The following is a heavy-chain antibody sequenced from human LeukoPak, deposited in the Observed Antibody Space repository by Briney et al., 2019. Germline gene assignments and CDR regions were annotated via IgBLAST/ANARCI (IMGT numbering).Heavy chain of an antibody. V-gene: IGHV1-69*05. CDR1: AGTFSSYA. D-gene: IGHD1-26*01. Sequence: SAKVSCKASAGTFSSYAICWVRRAPGRGLEWMGGIIPFFGTANDAQKFLDGGTITTDESTSTAYMELSSLRSEDTAVYYCARGRGKVGATKVGYYYYYMDVWGKGTTVTVSS. J-gene: IGHJ6*03. CDR3: ARGRGKVGATKVGYYYYYMDV. CDR2: IIPFFGTA.